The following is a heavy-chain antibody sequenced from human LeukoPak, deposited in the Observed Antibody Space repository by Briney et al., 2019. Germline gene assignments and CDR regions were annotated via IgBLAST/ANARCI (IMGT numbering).Heavy chain of an antibody. D-gene: IGHD2-2*01. J-gene: IGHJ4*02. V-gene: IGHV3-21*01. Sequence: PGGSLRLSCAASGFTLSRYSMNWVRQAPGKGLEWVSSISSSSSYIYYGDSVKGRFTISRDNAKNSLYLQINSVRAEDTAVYYCARGGNLYCSATSCYDFDYWGQGTLSPSPQ. CDR1: GFTLSRYS. CDR3: ARGGNLYCSATSCYDFDY. CDR2: ISSSSSYI.